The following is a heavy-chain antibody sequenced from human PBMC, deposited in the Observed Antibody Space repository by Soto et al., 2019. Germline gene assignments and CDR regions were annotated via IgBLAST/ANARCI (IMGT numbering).Heavy chain of an antibody. J-gene: IGHJ6*02. CDR1: RGSFSSGSFY. CDR2: IYYGGST. D-gene: IGHD3-9*01. Sequence: XASLSLTCTVSRGSFSSGSFYWAWIRQPPGKGLEWIGSIYYGGSTHYNPSLKSRVSISVDTSKNQFSLKLTSVTAADTAVYYCARHRMGELRYVAWSKRKYYYGMDVWGQGTTVTVSS. CDR3: ARHRMGELRYVAWSKRKYYYGMDV. V-gene: IGHV4-39*01.